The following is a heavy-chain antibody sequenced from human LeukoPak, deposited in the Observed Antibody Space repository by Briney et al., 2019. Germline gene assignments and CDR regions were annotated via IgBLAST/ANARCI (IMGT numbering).Heavy chain of an antibody. CDR1: GFTFSSYS. Sequence: GGSLRLSCAASGFTFSSYSINWVRQAPGKGLEWVSSISSSSSYIYYADSVKGRFTISRDNAKNSLYLQTNSLRAEDTAVYYCARGTYSSGWTIDYWGQGTLVTVSS. V-gene: IGHV3-21*01. CDR3: ARGTYSSGWTIDY. D-gene: IGHD6-19*01. J-gene: IGHJ4*02. CDR2: ISSSSSYI.